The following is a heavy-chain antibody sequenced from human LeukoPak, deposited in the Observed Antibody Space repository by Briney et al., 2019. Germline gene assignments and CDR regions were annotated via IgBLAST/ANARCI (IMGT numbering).Heavy chain of an antibody. J-gene: IGHJ6*02. V-gene: IGHV4-61*01. CDR3: ARSYSNTGYYYYGMDV. CDR2: IYYSGTP. Sequence: SETLSLTCTVSGGSISSGSFYWGWIRQPPGKGLEWIAYIYYSGTPNYNSSLKSRVTISLDTSKNQFSLKLSSVTAADTAVYYCARSYSNTGYYYYGMDVWGQGTPVTVSS. D-gene: IGHD3-9*01. CDR1: GGSISSGSFY.